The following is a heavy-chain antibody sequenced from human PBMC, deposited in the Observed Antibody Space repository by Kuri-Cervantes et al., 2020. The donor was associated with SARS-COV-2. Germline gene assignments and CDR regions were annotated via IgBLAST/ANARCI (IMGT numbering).Heavy chain of an antibody. Sequence: GESLKISCAASGFTFDDYGMSWVRQAPGKGLEWVSGINWSDTSTGYADSVKGRFTISRDNAKNSLYLQMNSLRAEDTAVYYCAREGVDIVGAPHDAFDIWGQGTMVTVSS. V-gene: IGHV3-20*04. CDR1: GFTFDDYG. CDR3: AREGVDIVGAPHDAFDI. D-gene: IGHD1-26*01. CDR2: INWSDTST. J-gene: IGHJ3*02.